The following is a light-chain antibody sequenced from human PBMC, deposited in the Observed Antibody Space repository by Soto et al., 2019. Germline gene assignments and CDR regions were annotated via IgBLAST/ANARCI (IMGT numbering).Light chain of an antibody. V-gene: IGLV2-14*01. CDR2: EVS. CDR1: SNDVGGYHY. J-gene: IGLJ1*01. Sequence: QSALTQPASVSGSPGQSITTSCTGTSNDVGGYHYVSWYQQYPGKAPKLMIYEVSNRPSGVSNRFSGSKSGKTASLTISGLQAEDEADYYCSSYTSNSTRVFGTGTKVTVL. CDR3: SSYTSNSTRV.